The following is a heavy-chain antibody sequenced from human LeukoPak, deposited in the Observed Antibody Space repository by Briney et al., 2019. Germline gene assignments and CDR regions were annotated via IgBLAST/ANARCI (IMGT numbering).Heavy chain of an antibody. V-gene: IGHV3-11*01. J-gene: IGHJ3*01. Sequence: GGSLRLSCAASGFTFSDYYMSWIRQAPGKGLEWVSYISSSGSTIYYADSVKGRFTISRDNAKNSLYLQMNSLRAEDTAVYYCTKGKINHDGAFDVWGQGTRVTVSS. CDR2: ISSSGSTI. D-gene: IGHD1-14*01. CDR1: GFTFSDYY. CDR3: TKGKINHDGAFDV.